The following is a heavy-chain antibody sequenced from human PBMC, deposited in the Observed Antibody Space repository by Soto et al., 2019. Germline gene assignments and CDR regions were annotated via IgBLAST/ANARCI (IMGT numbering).Heavy chain of an antibody. CDR1: GDSFSGGGSS. Sequence: SQTLSLTCPVSGDSFSGGGSSWSCLRHAPGKGLEWIGSLSPSLCTDYNPSLKSRVTMSLDMSKNQFSLKLSSVTAADTAVYFCARAEITVRVLLDWGQVTLVTV. D-gene: IGHD3-22*01. V-gene: IGHV4-30-2*01. J-gene: IGHJ4*02. CDR2: LSPSLCT. CDR3: ARAEITVRVLLD.